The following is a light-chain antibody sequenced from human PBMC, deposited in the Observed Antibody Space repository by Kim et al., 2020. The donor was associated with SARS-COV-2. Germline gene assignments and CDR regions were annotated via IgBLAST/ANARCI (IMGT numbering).Light chain of an antibody. Sequence: ACVGDRPTLTCRASQGINNYLAWYQQKSGKAPKLLIYAASNLESGVPSMFSGSGSETDFTLPFNSLQPEDFATYYCQQLNSYTLIFGGGTKVDIK. CDR3: QQLNSYTLI. J-gene: IGKJ4*01. CDR1: QGINNY. CDR2: AAS. V-gene: IGKV1-9*01.